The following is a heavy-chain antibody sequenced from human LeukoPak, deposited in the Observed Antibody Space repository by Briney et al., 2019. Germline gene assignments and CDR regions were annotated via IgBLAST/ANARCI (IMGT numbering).Heavy chain of an antibody. D-gene: IGHD2-8*01. V-gene: IGHV4-34*01. CDR1: GGSFSGYY. CDR2: INHSGNT. CDR3: ARRFGGLMVYARPFDY. Sequence: PSETLSLTCAVYGGSFSGYYWSWVRQPPGKGLEWIGEINHSGNTNYNPSLKSRVTISVDTSKNQFSLQLSSVTAADTAVYYCARRFGGLMVYARPFDYWGQGTLVTVSS. J-gene: IGHJ4*02.